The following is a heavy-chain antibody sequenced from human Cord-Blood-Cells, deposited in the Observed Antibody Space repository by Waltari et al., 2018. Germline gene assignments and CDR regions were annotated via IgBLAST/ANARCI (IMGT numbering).Heavy chain of an antibody. Sequence: EVQLLESGGGLVQHGGSLKLSCAASGFIFSGPAMHWVRPASGKGLEWVGRIRSKANSYATAYAAAVKGRFTISRDDSKNTAYLQMNSLKTEDTAVYYCYSSSWYFDYWGQGTLVTVSS. CDR2: IRSKANSYAT. J-gene: IGHJ4*02. D-gene: IGHD6-13*01. CDR1: GFIFSGPA. V-gene: IGHV3-73*02. CDR3: YSSSWYFDY.